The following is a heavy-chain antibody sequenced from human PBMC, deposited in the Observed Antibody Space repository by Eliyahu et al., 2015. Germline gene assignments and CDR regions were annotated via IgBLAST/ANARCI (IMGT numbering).Heavy chain of an antibody. V-gene: IGHV3-11*01. CDR2: ISSSGSTI. J-gene: IGHJ4*02. D-gene: IGHD3-10*01. CDR3: ARDQSNMVRGVIPYYFDY. Sequence: QVQLVESGGGLVKPGGSLRLSCAASGFXFSXXXXSWIRQAPGKGLEWVSYISSSGSTIYYADSVKGRFTISRDNAKNSLYLQMNSLRAEDTAVYYCARDQSNMVRGVIPYYFDYWGQGTLVTVSS. CDR1: GFXFSXXX.